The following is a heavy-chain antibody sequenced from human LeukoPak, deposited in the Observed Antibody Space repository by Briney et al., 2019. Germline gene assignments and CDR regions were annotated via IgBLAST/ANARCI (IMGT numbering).Heavy chain of an antibody. V-gene: IGHV1-18*01. CDR3: ARGRYSYEIVSYYYYGMDV. CDR2: ISAYNGNT. J-gene: IGHJ6*02. Sequence: ASVKVSCKASRYTFTSYGISWVRQAPGQGLEWMGWISAYNGNTNYAQKLQGRVTMTTDASTSTAYMELRSLRSDDTAVYYCARGRYSYEIVSYYYYGMDVWGQGTTVTVSS. CDR1: RYTFTSYG. D-gene: IGHD5-18*01.